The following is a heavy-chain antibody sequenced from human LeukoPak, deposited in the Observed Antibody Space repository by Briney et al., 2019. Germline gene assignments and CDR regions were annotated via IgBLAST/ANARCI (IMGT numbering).Heavy chain of an antibody. CDR1: GFTFDDYA. V-gene: IGHV3-9*01. Sequence: GRPLRLSCAASGFTFDDYAMHWVRQAPGKGLEWVSGISWNSGNIGYADSVKGRFTISRDNAKNSLYLQMSNLRAEDTAVYFCARGGGLDVWGQGATVTVSS. CDR3: ARGGGLDV. J-gene: IGHJ6*02. D-gene: IGHD3-16*01. CDR2: ISWNSGNI.